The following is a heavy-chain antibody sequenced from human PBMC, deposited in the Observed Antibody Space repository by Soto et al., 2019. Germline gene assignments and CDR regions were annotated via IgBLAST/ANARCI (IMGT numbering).Heavy chain of an antibody. CDR1: GGSISSGGYY. J-gene: IGHJ5*02. D-gene: IGHD4-17*01. CDR3: ARGDSTVTTFYGDWFDP. CDR2: IYYSGST. Sequence: PSETLSLTCTVSGGSISSGGYYWCWIRQHPGKGLEWIGYIYYSGSTYYNPSLKSRVTISVDTSKNQFSLKLSSVTAADTAVYYCARGDSTVTTFYGDWFDPWGQGTLVTVSS. V-gene: IGHV4-31*03.